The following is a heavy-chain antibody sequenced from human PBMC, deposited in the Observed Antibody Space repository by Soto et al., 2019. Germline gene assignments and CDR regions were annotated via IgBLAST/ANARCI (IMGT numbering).Heavy chain of an antibody. J-gene: IGHJ4*02. V-gene: IGHV3-23*05. CDR1: GFTFNNYA. Sequence: GGSLRRSCVVSGFTFNNYAMGWVRQAPGKGLEWVSGITASGNSRYYADSVKDRFTGSRDNSRNTLFLQMDSLGGDDRGTYYGAKAFAVPGFYFESWGQGTVVTVSS. CDR3: AKAFAVPGFYFES. D-gene: IGHD6-19*01. CDR2: ITASGNSR.